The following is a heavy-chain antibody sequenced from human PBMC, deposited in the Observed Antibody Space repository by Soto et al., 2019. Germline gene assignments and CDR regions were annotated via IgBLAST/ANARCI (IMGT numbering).Heavy chain of an antibody. J-gene: IGHJ6*02. V-gene: IGHV3-30*18. CDR2: ISYDGSNK. D-gene: IGHD1-1*01. CDR3: AKTLQNDVYYYGMDV. CDR1: GFTFSSYG. Sequence: GGSLRLSCAASGFTFSSYGMHWVRQAPGKGLGWVAVISYDGSNKYYADSVKGRFTISRDNSKNTLYLQMNSLRAEDTAVYYCAKTLQNDVYYYGMDVWGQGTTVTVSS.